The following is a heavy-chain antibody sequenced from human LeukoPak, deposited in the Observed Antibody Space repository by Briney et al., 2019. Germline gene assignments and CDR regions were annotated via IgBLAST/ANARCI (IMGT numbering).Heavy chain of an antibody. D-gene: IGHD4-23*01. CDR3: ARHPGHSSYGPSYYGMDV. J-gene: IGHJ6*02. Sequence: SETLSLTCAVSDDSFSSHYWTWIRQPPGKGLEWIGYISYSGTTNYNPSLQSRVTISMDTSKIQFSLKLSSVTAADTAVYYCARHPGHSSYGPSYYGMDVWGQGTTVTVSS. CDR2: ISYSGTT. V-gene: IGHV4-59*08. CDR1: DDSFSSHY.